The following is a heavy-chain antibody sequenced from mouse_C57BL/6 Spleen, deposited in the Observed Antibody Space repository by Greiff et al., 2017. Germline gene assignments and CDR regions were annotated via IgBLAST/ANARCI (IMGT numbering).Heavy chain of an antibody. J-gene: IGHJ3*01. CDR1: GYTFTSYL. Sequence: QVQLQQPGAELVKPGASVKMSCKASGYTFTSYLITWVKQRPGQGLAWIGDFYPGSGSTNYNEKFKSKATLTVDTSSSTTYMQLSNLASEDSAVYCCARRYYEYDGGPLFANWGQGTLVTVSA. CDR2: FYPGSGST. CDR3: ARRYYEYDGGPLFAN. V-gene: IGHV1-55*01. D-gene: IGHD2-4*01.